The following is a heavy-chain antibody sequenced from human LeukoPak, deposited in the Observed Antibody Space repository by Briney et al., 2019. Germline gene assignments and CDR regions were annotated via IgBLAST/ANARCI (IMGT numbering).Heavy chain of an antibody. D-gene: IGHD6-19*01. V-gene: IGHV4-59*11. J-gene: IGHJ6*03. Sequence: SDTLSLTCSVSGGSISSHDWTWVGERPGQALDFIGYSYCLGRGRDNPSLKTRVTMTMDTSKNQFSLRLNSVSAADTAVYYCAREVTVAGTFYFYMDVWGKGTTVTVSS. CDR3: AREVTVAGTFYFYMDV. CDR2: SYCLGRG. CDR1: GGSISSHD.